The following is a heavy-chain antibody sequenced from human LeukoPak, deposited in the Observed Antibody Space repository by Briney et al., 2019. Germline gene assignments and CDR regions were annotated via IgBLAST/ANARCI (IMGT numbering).Heavy chain of an antibody. Sequence: TSETLSLTCTVSGGSISSSSYYWGWIRQPPGKGLEWIGSIYYSGSTYYNPSLKSRVTMSVDTSKNQFSLKLSSVTAADTAVYYCARVGYDSSGYHKEFDYWGQGTLVTVSS. V-gene: IGHV4-39*07. D-gene: IGHD3-22*01. CDR3: ARVGYDSSGYHKEFDY. CDR1: GGSISSSSYY. J-gene: IGHJ4*02. CDR2: IYYSGST.